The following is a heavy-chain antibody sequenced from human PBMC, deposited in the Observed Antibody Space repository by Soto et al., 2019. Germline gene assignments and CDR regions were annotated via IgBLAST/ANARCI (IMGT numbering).Heavy chain of an antibody. CDR3: AKDWGPRYLGWFDP. V-gene: IGHV3-23*01. Sequence: GGSPKISFATSGFTFSRYLMSLVRPAPGKGLEWVSAISGSGGSTYYADSVKGRFTISRDNSKNTLYLQMNSLRAEDTAVYYCAKDWGPRYLGWFDPWGQGTLVTVS. CDR1: GFTFSRYL. J-gene: IGHJ5*02. CDR2: ISGSGGST. D-gene: IGHD1-26*01.